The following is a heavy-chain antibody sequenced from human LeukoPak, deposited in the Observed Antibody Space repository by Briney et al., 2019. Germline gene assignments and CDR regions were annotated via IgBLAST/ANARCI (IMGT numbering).Heavy chain of an antibody. V-gene: IGHV4-4*07. CDR3: AGASGGPSSAFDY. Sequence: SETLSLTCTVSGGSISSFYWSWVRQPAGRGLEWIGRIYASENANYNPSLKGRVTMSVDTSKNQLSLKLSSVTAADTAVYYCAGASGGPSSAFDYWGQGTLVTVSS. D-gene: IGHD1-26*01. J-gene: IGHJ4*02. CDR1: GGSISSFY. CDR2: IYASENA.